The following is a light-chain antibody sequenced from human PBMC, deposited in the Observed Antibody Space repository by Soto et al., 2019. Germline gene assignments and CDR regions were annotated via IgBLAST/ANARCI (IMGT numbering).Light chain of an antibody. J-gene: IGLJ1*01. CDR2: EVY. V-gene: IGLV2-8*01. Sequence: QSVLTQPPSASGSPRQSVTISCTGTTIDIGGYNYVSWYQHHPGKAPKLIIYEVYKRPSGVPDRFSGSKSGNTASLTVSGLQAEDEADYYCSSHAGSNSPFVFGTGTKVTVL. CDR1: TIDIGGYNY. CDR3: SSHAGSNSPFV.